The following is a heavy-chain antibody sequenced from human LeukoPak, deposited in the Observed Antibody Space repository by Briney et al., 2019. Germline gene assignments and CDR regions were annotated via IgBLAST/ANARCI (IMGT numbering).Heavy chain of an antibody. CDR1: GFTLSDHY. V-gene: IGHV3-72*01. J-gene: IGHJ4*02. D-gene: IGHD2-2*01. CDR3: ARDTYASFDY. CDR2: IRNKANGYTT. Sequence: AGTLRLSCAASGFTLSDHYMDWVRQPPGKGLEWVGRIRNKANGYTTDYAASVKGRFTISRDDSKTALYLQMNSLKTEDTAVYFCARDTYASFDYWGQGTLVTVSS.